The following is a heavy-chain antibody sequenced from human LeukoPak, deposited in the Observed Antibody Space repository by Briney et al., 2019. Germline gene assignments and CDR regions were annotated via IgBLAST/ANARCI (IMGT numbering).Heavy chain of an antibody. D-gene: IGHD3-3*01. Sequence: GGPLRLSCAASGFTFSSYWMHWVRQAPGKGLVWVSRINSDGSSTSYADSVKGRFTISRDNAKNTLYLQMNSLRAEDTAVYYCARGRRSGYQLDYWGQGTLVTVSS. V-gene: IGHV3-74*01. CDR2: INSDGSST. CDR1: GFTFSSYW. J-gene: IGHJ4*02. CDR3: ARGRRSGYQLDY.